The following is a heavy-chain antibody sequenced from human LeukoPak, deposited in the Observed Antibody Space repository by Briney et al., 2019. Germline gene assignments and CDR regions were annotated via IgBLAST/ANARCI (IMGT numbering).Heavy chain of an antibody. CDR3: ARVTDYYDSSGYLYYFDY. CDR2: INPNSGGT. CDR1: GYTFTGYY. D-gene: IGHD3-22*01. J-gene: IGHJ4*02. Sequence: RASVKVSCKASGYTFTGYYMHWVRQAPGQGLEWMGWINPNSGGTNYAQKFQGRVTMTRDTSISTAYMELSRLRSDDTAVYYCARVTDYYDSSGYLYYFDYWGQGTLVTVSS. V-gene: IGHV1-2*02.